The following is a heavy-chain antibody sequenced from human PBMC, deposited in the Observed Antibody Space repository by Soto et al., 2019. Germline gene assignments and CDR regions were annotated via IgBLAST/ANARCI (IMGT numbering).Heavy chain of an antibody. J-gene: IGHJ4*02. CDR3: ARYNSYALDY. CDR2: IHYSGTT. D-gene: IGHD2-2*01. CDR1: GTSISSYY. V-gene: IGHV4-59*01. Sequence: VQLQESGPGLVKPSETLSLTCTVSGTSISSYYWSWIRQPPGEGLEWIANIHYSGTTNYNPSLASRVTLSVDTSKNQFSLKMTSVTAADRAMYSCARYNSYALDYWGRGTLVSVSS.